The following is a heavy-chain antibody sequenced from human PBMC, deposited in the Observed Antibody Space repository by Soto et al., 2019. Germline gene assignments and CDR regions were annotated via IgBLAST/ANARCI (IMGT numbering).Heavy chain of an antibody. Sequence: SETLSLTCTVSGASISSGAYYWSWIRQPPGKGLEWIGYIFYSGSTDYNPSLKSRVTISVDTSKNQFSLNLSSVTATDTAVYYCVTLGYWGQGTLVTVSS. CDR3: VTLGY. J-gene: IGHJ4*02. CDR2: IFYSGST. D-gene: IGHD2-21*02. CDR1: GASISSGAYY. V-gene: IGHV4-30-4*01.